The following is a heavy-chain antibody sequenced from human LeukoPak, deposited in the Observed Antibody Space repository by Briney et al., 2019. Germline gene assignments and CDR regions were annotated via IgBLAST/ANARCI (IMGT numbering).Heavy chain of an antibody. D-gene: IGHD3-22*01. V-gene: IGHV6-1*01. CDR1: GDSVSSNSAA. J-gene: IGHJ4*02. CDR2: TYYRSKWYN. Sequence: SQTLSLTCAISGDSVSSNSAAWNWIRQSPSRGLEWLGRTYYRSKWYNDYAVSVKSRITINPGTSKNQFSLQLNSVTPEDTAVYYCAREHYYDSSGYYAYYFDYWGQGTLVTVSS. CDR3: AREHYYDSSGYYAYYFDY.